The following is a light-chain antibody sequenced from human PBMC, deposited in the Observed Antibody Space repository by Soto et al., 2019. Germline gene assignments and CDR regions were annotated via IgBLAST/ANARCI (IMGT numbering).Light chain of an antibody. Sequence: EIVLTQSPGTLSLSPGERATLSCRASQSVSSSYLAWYQQKPGQAPRLLIYGASSRATDIPDRFSGSGSGTDFTLTISRLEPEDFAVYYCQHYGSSFMYTFGQGTKLEIK. V-gene: IGKV3-20*01. CDR2: GAS. CDR3: QHYGSSFMYT. J-gene: IGKJ2*01. CDR1: QSVSSSY.